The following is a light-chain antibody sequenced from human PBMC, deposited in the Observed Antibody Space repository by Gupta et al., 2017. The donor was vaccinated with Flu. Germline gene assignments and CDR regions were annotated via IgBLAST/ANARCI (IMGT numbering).Light chain of an antibody. CDR1: QSISSY. V-gene: IGKV1-39*01. J-gene: IGKJ3*01. CDR3: QQSYSTPIT. CDR2: AAP. Sequence: GDRVTITCRASQSISSYLNWYQQKPGKAPKLLIYAAPSLQSGVPSRFSGSGSGTDFTLTISSLQPEDFATYYCQQSYSTPITFGPGTKVDIK.